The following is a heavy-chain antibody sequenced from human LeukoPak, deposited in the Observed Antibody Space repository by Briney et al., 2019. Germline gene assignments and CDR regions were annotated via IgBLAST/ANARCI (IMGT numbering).Heavy chain of an antibody. CDR3: ARGVELLLL. CDR1: GGSFSGYY. J-gene: IGHJ4*02. Sequence: PSETLSLTCAVYGGSFSGYYWSWIRQPPGKGLEWIGEINHSGSTNYNPSLKSRVTISVDTSKNQSSLKLSSVTAADTAVYYCARGVELLLLWGQGTLVTVSS. CDR2: INHSGST. V-gene: IGHV4-34*01. D-gene: IGHD1-7*01.